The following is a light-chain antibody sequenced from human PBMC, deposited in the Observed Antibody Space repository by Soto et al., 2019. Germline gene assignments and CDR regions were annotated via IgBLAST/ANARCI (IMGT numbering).Light chain of an antibody. CDR3: QKYGSSPRT. CDR2: GAS. Sequence: EIALTQSPGTLSLSPGERATLSCRASQSVSSSYLAWYQQKPGQAPRLLIYGASSRATGIPDRFSGSGSGTDFTLTISRLESEDFAVYYCQKYGSSPRTFGQGTKVAIK. V-gene: IGKV3-20*01. J-gene: IGKJ1*01. CDR1: QSVSSSY.